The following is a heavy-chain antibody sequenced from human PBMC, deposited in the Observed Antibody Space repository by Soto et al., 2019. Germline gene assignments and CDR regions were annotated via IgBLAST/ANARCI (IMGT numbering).Heavy chain of an antibody. D-gene: IGHD2-2*01. CDR3: ASTREV. V-gene: IGHV3-30-3*01. CDR2: ISDDGSNN. Sequence: QVQLVESGGGVVQPGRSLILSCAASGFTFSSYAMNWVRQAPGKGPEWVAVISDDGSNNYYAVSVKGRFTISRDNSKNTLYLQMYSLRNEETAVYYCASTREVWGQGTTVTVSS. CDR1: GFTFSSYA. J-gene: IGHJ6*02.